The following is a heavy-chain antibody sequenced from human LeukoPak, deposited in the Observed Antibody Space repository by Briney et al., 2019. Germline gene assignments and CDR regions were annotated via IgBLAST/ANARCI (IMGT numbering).Heavy chain of an antibody. CDR2: ISGSGGST. V-gene: IGHV3-23*01. D-gene: IGHD1-20*01. J-gene: IGHJ4*02. CDR1: GSTFSSYA. Sequence: GGSLRLSCAASGSTFSSYAMSWVRQAPGKGLEWVSAISGSGGSTYYADSVKGRFTISRDNSKNTLYLQMNSLRAEDTAVYYCAKATNPTGNWLYFDFWGQGTLVTVSS. CDR3: AKATNPTGNWLYFDF.